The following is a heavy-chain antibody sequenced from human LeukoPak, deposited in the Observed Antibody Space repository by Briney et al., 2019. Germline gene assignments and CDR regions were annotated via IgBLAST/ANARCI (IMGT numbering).Heavy chain of an antibody. CDR2: ISGSGGDT. Sequence: GGSLRLSCAASGFTFSIYAMSWVRQAPGKGLEWVSLISGSGGDTYYADSVKGRLTISRDISKNTLYLQMNSLSAEDTAVYYCAKGDSGMVRRYYFDYWGQGTLVTVSS. D-gene: IGHD5-18*01. J-gene: IGHJ4*02. V-gene: IGHV3-23*01. CDR3: AKGDSGMVRRYYFDY. CDR1: GFTFSIYA.